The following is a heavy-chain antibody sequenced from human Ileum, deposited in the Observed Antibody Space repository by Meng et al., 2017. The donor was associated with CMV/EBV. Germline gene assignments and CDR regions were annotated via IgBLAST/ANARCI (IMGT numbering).Heavy chain of an antibody. J-gene: IGHJ2*01. V-gene: IGHV6-1*01. D-gene: IGHD6-13*01. CDR1: VDSFSSIGAI. CDR3: ARENGYEWYFDF. CDR2: TYYRSKWYN. Sequence: VQLQRSRPGLVSPSPTRPLSRAISVDSFSSIGAIWNWIRQSPSRGLEWLGKTYYRSKWYNDYAPSVKSRITVKPDTSKNQFSLQLNSVTPEDTAVYYCARENGYEWYFDFWGRGTLVTVSS.